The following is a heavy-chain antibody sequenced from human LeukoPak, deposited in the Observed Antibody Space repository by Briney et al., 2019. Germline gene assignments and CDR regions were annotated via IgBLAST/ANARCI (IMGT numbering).Heavy chain of an antibody. J-gene: IGHJ4*02. CDR1: GFTVSSNE. CDR3: SQCTYSSSWYLKLDY. CDR2: ISGGST. V-gene: IGHV3-38-3*01. Sequence: GGSLRLFCAASGFTVSSNEMSWVRQAPGKGLEWVSSISGGSTYYADSRKGRFTISRDNSKNKLHLQMNSLRAEDTAVYYCSQCTYSSSWYLKLDYWGQGTLVTVSS. D-gene: IGHD6-13*01.